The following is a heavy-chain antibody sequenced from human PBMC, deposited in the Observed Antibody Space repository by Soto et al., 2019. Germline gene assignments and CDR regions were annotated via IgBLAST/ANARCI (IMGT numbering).Heavy chain of an antibody. J-gene: IGHJ4*02. CDR1: GGSISSGGTGSY. Sequence: QVQLQESGPGLVKPSQTLSLTCTVSGGSISSGGTGSYWTCIRQLPGKGLEWIGYIYYTGNTYYKPSLKIRPTISIDTSENQFSLKLTSVTAADTAVYFCASGHDAYKVRYWGQGTLVTVSS. D-gene: IGHD1-1*01. V-gene: IGHV4-31*03. CDR3: ASGHDAYKVRY. CDR2: IYYTGNT.